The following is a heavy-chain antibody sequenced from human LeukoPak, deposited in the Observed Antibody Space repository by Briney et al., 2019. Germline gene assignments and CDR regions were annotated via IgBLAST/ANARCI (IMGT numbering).Heavy chain of an antibody. D-gene: IGHD2-15*01. V-gene: IGHV3-21*01. Sequence: GGSLRLSCAASGFTFSTYSMNWVRQAPGKGLEWVSSIISSSSYIYYADSVRGRFTISRDNAKNSLYLQMNSLRAEDTAVYYCARDQVVVAATKYYYYYYYMDVWGKGTTVTVSS. CDR2: IISSSSYI. CDR1: GFTFSTYS. CDR3: ARDQVVVAATKYYYYYYYMDV. J-gene: IGHJ6*03.